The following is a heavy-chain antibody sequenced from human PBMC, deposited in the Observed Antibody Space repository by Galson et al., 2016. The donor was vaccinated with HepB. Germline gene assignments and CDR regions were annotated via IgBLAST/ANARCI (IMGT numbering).Heavy chain of an antibody. V-gene: IGHV3-11*01. CDR1: GFVFSDFY. D-gene: IGHD2-8*01. J-gene: IGHJ5*01. Sequence: SLRLSCAASGFVFSDFYMSWIRQAPGKGLEWVVHIRRSSTIITYADSVKGRSTISRDNAKNSLYLQLNNLRAEDTAVYFCAREYSTSGASDPWGQGVLVTVSS. CDR2: IRRSSTII. CDR3: AREYSTSGASDP.